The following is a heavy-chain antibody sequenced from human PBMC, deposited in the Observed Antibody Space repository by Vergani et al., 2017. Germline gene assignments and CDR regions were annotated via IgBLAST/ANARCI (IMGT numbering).Heavy chain of an antibody. V-gene: IGHV4-61*02. Sequence: QVQLQESGPGLVKPSQTLYLTCTVSGGSISSGSYYWSWIRQPAGKGLEWIGRIYTSGSTNYNPSLKSRVTMSVDTSKNQFSLKLSSVTAADTAVYYCARDSSVNCSSTSCFPSYYYMDVWGKGTTVTVSS. J-gene: IGHJ6*03. D-gene: IGHD2-2*01. CDR1: GGSISSGSYY. CDR2: IYTSGST. CDR3: ARDSSVNCSSTSCFPSYYYMDV.